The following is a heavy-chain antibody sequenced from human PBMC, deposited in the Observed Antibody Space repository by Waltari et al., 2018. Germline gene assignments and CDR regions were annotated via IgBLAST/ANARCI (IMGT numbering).Heavy chain of an antibody. CDR3: AKDPDSGSYYPYFDY. CDR2: IYSGGST. V-gene: IGHV3-23*03. J-gene: IGHJ4*02. D-gene: IGHD1-26*01. Sequence: EVQLLESGGGLVQPGGSLRLSCAASGFTFSSYAMSWVRQAPGKGLEWVSVIYSGGSTYYADSVKGRFTISRDNSKNTLYLQMNSLRAEDTAVYYCAKDPDSGSYYPYFDYWGQGTLVTVSS. CDR1: GFTFSSYA.